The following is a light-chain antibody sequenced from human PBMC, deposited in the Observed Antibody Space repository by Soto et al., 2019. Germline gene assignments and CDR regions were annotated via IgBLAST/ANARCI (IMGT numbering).Light chain of an antibody. CDR2: AAS. V-gene: IGKV1-9*01. J-gene: IGKJ5*01. CDR1: RGISSY. Sequence: DIPLTQSPSFLSASVGDRVTITCRASRGISSYLAWYQQKPGKAPKLLIYAASTLHTGVPSRFSGSVSGTEFTLTISSLQPEDFATYYCQQLNSYLITFGQGTRLEIK. CDR3: QQLNSYLIT.